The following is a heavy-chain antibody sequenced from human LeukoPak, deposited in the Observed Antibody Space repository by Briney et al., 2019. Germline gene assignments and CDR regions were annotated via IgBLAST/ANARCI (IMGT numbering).Heavy chain of an antibody. D-gene: IGHD3-22*01. CDR1: GGSISSYY. CDR2: IYTTGNT. V-gene: IGHV4-4*07. Sequence: SETLSLTCTVYGGSISSYYWSWIRQPAGKGLEWIGRIYTTGNTNYNPSLKSRVTMSIDTSKKQFSLKLSSVTAADTAVYYCARGKYYYDSNSSYRYFDPWGQGTLVTVSS. CDR3: ARGKYYYDSNSSYRYFDP. J-gene: IGHJ5*02.